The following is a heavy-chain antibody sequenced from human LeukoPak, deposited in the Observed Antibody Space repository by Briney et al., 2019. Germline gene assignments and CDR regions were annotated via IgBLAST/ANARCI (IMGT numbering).Heavy chain of an antibody. CDR1: GYTFTSYD. CDR2: MNPNSGNT. D-gene: IGHD6-19*01. J-gene: IGHJ4*02. CDR3: ARDGSGSGWWAYNY. Sequence: ASVKVSCKASGYTFTSYDINWVRQATGQGLEWMGWMNPNSGNTGYAQKFRGRVTITRNTSISTAYMELSSLRSEDTAVYYCARDGSGSGWWAYNYWGQGTLVTVSS. V-gene: IGHV1-8*03.